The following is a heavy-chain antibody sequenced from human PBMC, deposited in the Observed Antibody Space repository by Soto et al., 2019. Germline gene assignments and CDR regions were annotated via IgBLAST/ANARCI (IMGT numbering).Heavy chain of an antibody. D-gene: IGHD3-22*01. V-gene: IGHV1-2*02. J-gene: IGHJ4*02. Sequence: ASVKVSCKASGYTFTGYYMHWVRQAPGQGLEWMGWINPNSGGTNYAQKFQGRVTMTRDTSISTAYMELSRLRSDDTAVYYCARPYYYDSSGYYYDLYYLDYWGQGTLVTVSS. CDR2: INPNSGGT. CDR3: ARPYYYDSSGYYYDLYYLDY. CDR1: GYTFTGYY.